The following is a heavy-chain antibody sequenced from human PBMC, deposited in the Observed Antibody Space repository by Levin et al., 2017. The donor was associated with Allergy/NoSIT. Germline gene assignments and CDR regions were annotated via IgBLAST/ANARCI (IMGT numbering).Heavy chain of an antibody. CDR2: ISGTGGST. D-gene: IGHD1-1*01. Sequence: WASVKVSCAASGFTFTSYAMSWVRQAPGKGLEWVSGISGTGGSTYYADSVKGRFTISRDSSKNTLYLQMNSLRGEDTAVYSCAKQLKHFDSWGQGTLVTVSS. CDR3: AKQLKHFDS. V-gene: IGHV3-23*01. CDR1: GFTFTSYA. J-gene: IGHJ4*02.